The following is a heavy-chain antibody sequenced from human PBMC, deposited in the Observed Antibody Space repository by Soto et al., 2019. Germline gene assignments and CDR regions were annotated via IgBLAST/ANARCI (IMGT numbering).Heavy chain of an antibody. J-gene: IGHJ5*02. CDR2: IYYSGRT. D-gene: IGHD6-6*01. CDR1: GGSISSGGYY. V-gene: IGHV4-31*01. CDR3: ARDSFSSSSSWFDA. Sequence: QVQLQESGQGLVKPSQTLSLTCTVSGGSISSGGYYWSWFRQHPGKGLEWIGYIYYSGRTYYNPSLHRLVSIAVDPTENQFALKLTSVTAADTSVYYCARDSFSSSSSWFDAWGRGTLVTLSS.